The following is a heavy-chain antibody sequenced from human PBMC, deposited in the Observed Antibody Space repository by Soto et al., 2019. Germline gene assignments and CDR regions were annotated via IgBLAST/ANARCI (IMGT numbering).Heavy chain of an antibody. V-gene: IGHV4-31*03. CDR3: VRGVEYCSGGSCDSGWFDP. Sequence: SETLSLTCTVSGGSISSGGYYWSWIRQHPGKGLEWIGYIYYSGSTYYNPSLKSRVTISVDTSKNQFSLKLSSVTAADTAVYYCVRGVEYCSGGSCDSGWFDPWGQGTLVTVSS. D-gene: IGHD2-15*01. CDR1: GGSISSGGYY. J-gene: IGHJ5*02. CDR2: IYYSGST.